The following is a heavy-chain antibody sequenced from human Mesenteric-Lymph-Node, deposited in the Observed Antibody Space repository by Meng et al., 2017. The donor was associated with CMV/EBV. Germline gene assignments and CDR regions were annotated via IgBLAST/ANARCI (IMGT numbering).Heavy chain of an antibody. CDR1: GGSISSYY. D-gene: IGHD3-22*01. J-gene: IGHJ4*02. CDR2: IYYSGST. V-gene: IGHV4-59*01. CDR3: ARGSAVYYYDSSGYPFFDY. Sequence: GSLRLSCTVSGGSISSYYWSWIRQPPGKGLEWIGYIYYSGSTNYNPSLKSRVTISVDTSKNQFSLKLSSVTAADTAVYYCARGSAVYYYDSSGYPFFDYWGQGTLVTVSS.